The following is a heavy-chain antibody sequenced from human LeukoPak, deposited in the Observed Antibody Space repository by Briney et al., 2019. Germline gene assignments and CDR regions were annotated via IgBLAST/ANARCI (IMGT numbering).Heavy chain of an antibody. D-gene: IGHD6-19*01. CDR3: ARESGWSYYFDY. J-gene: IGHJ4*02. CDR1: GFTFSSYS. CDR2: ISSSSSYI. Sequence: PGGSLRLSCAASGFTFSSYSMNWVRQAPGKGLEWVSSISSSSSYIYYADSVKGRFTISRDNAKNSLYLQMNSLRAEDTAVYYCARESGWSYYFDYWGQGTLVTVSS. V-gene: IGHV3-21*01.